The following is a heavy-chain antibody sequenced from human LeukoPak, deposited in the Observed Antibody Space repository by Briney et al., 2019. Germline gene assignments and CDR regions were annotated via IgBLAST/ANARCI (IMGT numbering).Heavy chain of an antibody. CDR3: ARGIPLQWDFDY. D-gene: IGHD6-19*01. CDR2: IYYSGST. Sequence: PSETLSLTCTVSGGSISSYYWSWIRQPPGEGLEWIGYIYYSGSTNYNPSLKSRVTISVDTSKNQFSLKLSSVTAADTAVYYCARGIPLQWDFDYWGLGTLVTVSS. V-gene: IGHV4-59*01. J-gene: IGHJ4*02. CDR1: GGSISSYY.